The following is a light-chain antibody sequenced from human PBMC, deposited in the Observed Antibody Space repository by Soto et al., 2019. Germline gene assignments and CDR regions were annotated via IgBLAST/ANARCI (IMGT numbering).Light chain of an antibody. Sequence: DIQMTQSPSTLSASVGDRVTITCRASQSISSWLAWYQQKPGKAPKLLIYKASSLESGVPSRFSGSGSGTEXTXXXXSLQPDDFATYYCQQYNSYAWTFGQGTKVEIK. CDR1: QSISSW. CDR2: KAS. J-gene: IGKJ1*01. CDR3: QQYNSYAWT. V-gene: IGKV1-5*03.